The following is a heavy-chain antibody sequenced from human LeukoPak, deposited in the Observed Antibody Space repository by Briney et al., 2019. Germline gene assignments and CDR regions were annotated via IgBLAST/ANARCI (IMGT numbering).Heavy chain of an antibody. J-gene: IGHJ3*02. CDR2: ISGSGGST. CDR1: GFTFSSYA. Sequence: PGGSLRLSCAASGFTFSSYAMSWVRQAPGKGLEWVSAISGSGGSTYYADSVKGRFTISRDNSKNTLYLQMNSLRAEDTAVYYCAKDRPSRIVGATTVGDDAFDIWGQGTMVTVSS. D-gene: IGHD1-26*01. V-gene: IGHV3-23*01. CDR3: AKDRPSRIVGATTVGDDAFDI.